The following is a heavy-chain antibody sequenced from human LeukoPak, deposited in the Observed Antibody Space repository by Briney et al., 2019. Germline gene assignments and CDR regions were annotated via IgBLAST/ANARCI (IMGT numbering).Heavy chain of an antibody. CDR2: INWNGGST. Sequence: PGGSLRLSCAASGFTFDDYGMSWVRQAPGTGLEWVSGINWNGGSTGYADSVKGRFTISRDNAKNSLYLQMNSLRAEDTALYYCVRGRAAAAFFDYWGQGTLVTVCS. CDR3: VRGRAAAAFFDY. D-gene: IGHD6-13*01. V-gene: IGHV3-20*04. J-gene: IGHJ4*02. CDR1: GFTFDDYG.